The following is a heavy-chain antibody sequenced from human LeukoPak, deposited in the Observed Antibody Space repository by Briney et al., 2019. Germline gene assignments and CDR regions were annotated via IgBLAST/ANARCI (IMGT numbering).Heavy chain of an antibody. V-gene: IGHV1-69*04. J-gene: IGHJ3*02. Sequence: RASVKVSCKASGGTFSSYAISWVRQAPGQGLEWMGRIIPILGIANYAQKFQGRVTITADKSTSTAYMELSSLRSEDTAVYYCARNTMVRGGYAFDIWGQGTMVTVSS. CDR1: GGTFSSYA. CDR2: IIPILGIA. D-gene: IGHD3-10*01. CDR3: ARNTMVRGGYAFDI.